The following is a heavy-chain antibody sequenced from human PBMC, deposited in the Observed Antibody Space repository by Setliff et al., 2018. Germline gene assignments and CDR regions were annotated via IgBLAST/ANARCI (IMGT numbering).Heavy chain of an antibody. J-gene: IGHJ4*02. V-gene: IGHV4-59*01. CDR2: IYYSGNT. Sequence: SETLSLTCTVSGGSISGYCWSWIRQPPGKGLEWIGNIYYSGNTNYSPSLKSRVTISVDTSKNQLSLKLSSVTAADTAVYYCARGGYYDTSGYLNYWGQGTLVTVSS. D-gene: IGHD3-22*01. CDR3: ARGGYYDTSGYLNY. CDR1: GGSISGYC.